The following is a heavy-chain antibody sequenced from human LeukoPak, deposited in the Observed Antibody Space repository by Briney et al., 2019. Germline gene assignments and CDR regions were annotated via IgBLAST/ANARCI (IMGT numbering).Heavy chain of an antibody. V-gene: IGHV4-59*01. CDR3: ARAQLNLLVDFGMDV. CDR1: GGSITTYY. J-gene: IGHJ6*02. CDR2: INYSGST. D-gene: IGHD1-1*01. Sequence: PSETLSLTCTVSGGSITTYYWTWIRQPPGKGLEWIGYINYSGSTNYNPSLKSRVTISVDTSKNQFSLKLSSVTAADTAVYYCARAQLNLLVDFGMDVWGQGTTVTVSS.